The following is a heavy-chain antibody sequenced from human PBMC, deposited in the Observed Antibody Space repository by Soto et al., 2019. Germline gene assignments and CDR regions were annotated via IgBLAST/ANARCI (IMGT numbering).Heavy chain of an antibody. Sequence: VHLVESGGGVVQPGTSLRLSCVTFGFTFRNYGIHWVRQAPGKGLEWVAVIWYDGSSKYYADSVKGRLTISRDNSESAVYLQMNSLRVEDTAVYYCARDWGGPARTRVVAPDYWGQGTLVTVSS. J-gene: IGHJ4*02. D-gene: IGHD2-21*01. CDR2: IWYDGSSK. CDR3: ARDWGGPARTRVVAPDY. CDR1: GFTFRNYG. V-gene: IGHV3-33*01.